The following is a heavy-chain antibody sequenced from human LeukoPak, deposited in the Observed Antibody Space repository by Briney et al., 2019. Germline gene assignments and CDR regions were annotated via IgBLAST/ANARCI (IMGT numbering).Heavy chain of an antibody. V-gene: IGHV1-69*04. Sequence: ASVKVSCKASGGTFSSYAISWVRQAPGQGLEWMGRIIPILGIANYAQKFQGRVTITADKSTSTAYMELSSLRSEDTAAYYCARDPSGSYYDWFDPWGQGTLVTVSS. J-gene: IGHJ5*02. CDR3: ARDPSGSYYDWFDP. D-gene: IGHD1-26*01. CDR2: IIPILGIA. CDR1: GGTFSSYA.